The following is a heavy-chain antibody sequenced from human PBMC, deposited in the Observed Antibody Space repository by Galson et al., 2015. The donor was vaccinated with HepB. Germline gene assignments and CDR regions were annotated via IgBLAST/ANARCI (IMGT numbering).Heavy chain of an antibody. J-gene: IGHJ4*02. CDR1: GGSFSGYY. CDR2: INHSGST. D-gene: IGHD3-22*01. CDR3: ARVGTISGYPIDY. V-gene: IGHV4-34*01. Sequence: PLSLTCAVYGGSFSGYYWSWIRQPPGKGLEWIGEINHSGSTNYNPSLKSRVTISVDTSKNQFSLKLSSVTAADTAVYYCARVGTISGYPIDYWGQGTLVTVSS.